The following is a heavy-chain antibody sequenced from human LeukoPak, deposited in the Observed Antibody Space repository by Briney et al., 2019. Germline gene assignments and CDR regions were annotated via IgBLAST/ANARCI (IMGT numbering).Heavy chain of an antibody. D-gene: IGHD7-27*01. CDR3: ARGNWAEDGYFDY. J-gene: IGHJ4*02. CDR2: ISSSGSTI. Sequence: PGGSLRLSCAASGFTFSSYVMNWVRQAPGKGLEWVSYISSSGSTIYYADSVKGRFTISRDNAKNSLYLQMNSLRAEDTAVYYCARGNWAEDGYFDYWGQGTLVTVSS. CDR1: GFTFSSYV. V-gene: IGHV3-48*03.